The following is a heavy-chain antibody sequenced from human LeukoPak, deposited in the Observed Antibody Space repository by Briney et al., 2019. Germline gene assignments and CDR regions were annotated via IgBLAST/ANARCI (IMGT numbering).Heavy chain of an antibody. CDR1: GGSFSGDF. D-gene: IGHD6-13*01. Sequence: SETLSLTCAVYGGSFSGDFWSWIRQSPGKGLEWIGEINHSGSTNYNPSLKSRVTISVDTSKNQFSLKPSSVTAADTAVYYCARRIAAEEGAFDIWGQGTMVTVSS. CDR2: INHSGST. CDR3: ARRIAAEEGAFDI. V-gene: IGHV4-34*01. J-gene: IGHJ3*02.